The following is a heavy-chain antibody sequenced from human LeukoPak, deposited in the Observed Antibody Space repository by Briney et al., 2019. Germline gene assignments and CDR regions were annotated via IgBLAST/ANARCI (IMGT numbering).Heavy chain of an antibody. CDR1: GYSFTSYW. D-gene: IGHD2/OR15-2a*01. V-gene: IGHV5-51*07. CDR3: ARQTPSTNYFDY. J-gene: IGHJ4*02. CDR2: IYPGDSDT. Sequence: NHGESLKISCKGSGYSFTSYWIGWVHQMPGKGLEWIGIIYPGDSDTRYSPSFQGQVTISADKSISTAFLQWSSLKASDTAIYYCARQTPSTNYFDYWGQGALVTVSS.